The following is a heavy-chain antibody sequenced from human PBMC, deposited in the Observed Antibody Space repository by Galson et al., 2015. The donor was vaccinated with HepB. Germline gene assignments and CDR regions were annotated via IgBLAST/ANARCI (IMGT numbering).Heavy chain of an antibody. D-gene: IGHD3-10*01. CDR2: IRAKASGGTR. CDR3: ARVKRGEWYSFYYYGMDV. CDR1: GFTFDDYA. J-gene: IGHJ6*02. V-gene: IGHV3-49*03. Sequence: SLRLSCAVSGFTFDDYAMSWFRQAPGKGLEWVGFIRAKASGGTRQYAASVKGRFTISRDDSKSIAYLQMNSLRAEDAAVYYCARVKRGEWYSFYYYGMDVWGRGTTVTVSS.